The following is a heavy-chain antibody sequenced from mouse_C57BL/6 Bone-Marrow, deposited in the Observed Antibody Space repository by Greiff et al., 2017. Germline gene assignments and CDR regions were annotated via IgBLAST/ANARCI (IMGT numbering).Heavy chain of an antibody. CDR3: ASLMVTAALFDY. CDR2: IHHNSGST. V-gene: IGHV1-64*01. Sequence: QVQLQQPGAELVKPGASVKLSCKASGYTFTSYWMHWVKQRPGQGLEWIGMIHHNSGSTNYNEKFKSKATLTVDKSSSTAYMQLSSLTSEDSAVYYCASLMVTAALFDYWGQGTTLTVSS. D-gene: IGHD2-2*01. CDR1: GYTFTSYW. J-gene: IGHJ2*01.